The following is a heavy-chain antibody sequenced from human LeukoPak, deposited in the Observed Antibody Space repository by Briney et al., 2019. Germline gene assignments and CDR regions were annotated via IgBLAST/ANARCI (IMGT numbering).Heavy chain of an antibody. CDR2: IRYDGSNK. CDR1: GFTVSSNY. J-gene: IGHJ4*02. Sequence: GGSLRLSCAASGFTVSSNYMSWVRQAPGKGLEWVAFIRYDGSNKYYADSVKGRFTISRDNSKNTLYLQMNSLRAEDTAVYYCAKDWSGWYYFDYWGQGTLVTVSS. V-gene: IGHV3-30*02. D-gene: IGHD6-19*01. CDR3: AKDWSGWYYFDY.